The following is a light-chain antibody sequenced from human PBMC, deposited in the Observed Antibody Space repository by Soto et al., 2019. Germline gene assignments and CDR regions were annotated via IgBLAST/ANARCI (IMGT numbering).Light chain of an antibody. CDR3: QQYHSYPWT. CDR2: EAS. J-gene: IGKJ1*01. V-gene: IGKV1-5*03. CDR1: HSLIKW. Sequence: DIQMTQSPSSLSASVGDRVTITCRASHSLIKWLAWYQQKPGKAPKLLIYEASNLETGVPSRFSGSGPGTEFTLTISSLQPDDFATYYCQQYHSYPWTFGQGTKVDIK.